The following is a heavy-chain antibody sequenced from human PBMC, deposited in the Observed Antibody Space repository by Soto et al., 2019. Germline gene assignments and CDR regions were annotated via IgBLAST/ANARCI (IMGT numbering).Heavy chain of an antibody. D-gene: IGHD1-26*01. Sequence: EVQLLESGGGLVQPGGSLRLSCAASGFTFSTYAMSWVRQAPGKGLEWVSAIRGSGGTTYYADSVKGRFTISRDNSKNTLYLQMNSLRVEDTAVYYWAKAEGFISGTFDIWGQGTMVTVSS. CDR2: IRGSGGTT. CDR3: AKAEGFISGTFDI. J-gene: IGHJ3*02. CDR1: GFTFSTYA. V-gene: IGHV3-23*01.